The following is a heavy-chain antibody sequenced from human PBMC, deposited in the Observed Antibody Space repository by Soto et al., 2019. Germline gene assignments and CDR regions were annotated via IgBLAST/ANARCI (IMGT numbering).Heavy chain of an antibody. CDR2: ISGNGEVI. D-gene: IGHD4-17*01. CDR3: ARDVDADFRTDFDY. CDR1: GFTFSDYY. V-gene: IGHV3-11*01. Sequence: GGSLRLSCAASGFTFSDYYIHWIRRAPGKGLEWISYISGNGEVIHYAASARGRFTISRDNAENSVYLEMESLRDEDTALYYCARDVDADFRTDFDYWGRGTLVTVSS. J-gene: IGHJ4*02.